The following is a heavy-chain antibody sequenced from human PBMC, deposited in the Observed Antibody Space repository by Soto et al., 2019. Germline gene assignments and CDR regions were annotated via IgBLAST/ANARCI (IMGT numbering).Heavy chain of an antibody. V-gene: IGHV3-48*03. J-gene: IGHJ4*02. D-gene: IGHD2-15*01. CDR3: ARDYLSIYCSGGSCAEGDY. CDR1: GFTFSSYE. Sequence: PGGSLRLSCAASGFTFSSYEMNWVRQAPGKGLEWVSYISSSGSTIYYADSVKGRFTISRDNAKNSLYLQMSSLRAEDTAVYYCARDYLSIYCSGGSCAEGDYWGQGTLVTVS. CDR2: ISSSGSTI.